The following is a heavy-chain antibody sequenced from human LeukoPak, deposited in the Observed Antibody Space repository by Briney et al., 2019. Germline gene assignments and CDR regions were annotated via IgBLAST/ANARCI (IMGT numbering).Heavy chain of an antibody. Sequence: GGSLRLTCAASGVAFSSYSMNWVRQAPGKGLEWVSSISSDSRYIFYAEPVKGRFTISRDNAENSLYLQMNSLRVEDTAVYYCARFETVAAKPFEYWGQGTLVTVSS. CDR3: ARFETVAAKPFEY. D-gene: IGHD6-19*01. CDR2: ISSDSRYI. CDR1: GVAFSSYS. V-gene: IGHV3-21*01. J-gene: IGHJ4*02.